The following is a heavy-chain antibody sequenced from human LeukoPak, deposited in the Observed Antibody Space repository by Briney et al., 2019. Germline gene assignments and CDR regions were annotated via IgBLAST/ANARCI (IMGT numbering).Heavy chain of an antibody. D-gene: IGHD2-21*01. CDR3: ARHRFASPLDS. V-gene: IGHV4-59*08. CDR1: GVSSSSSY. Sequence: SETLSLTCTVSGVSSSSSYWSWIRQPPGRGLEWIGYIFYTGDSNHNPSFKSRVSISLDTSKDQISLKLSSVTAADTAVYYCARHRFASPLDSWGQGTLVTVSS. CDR2: IFYTGDS. J-gene: IGHJ4*02.